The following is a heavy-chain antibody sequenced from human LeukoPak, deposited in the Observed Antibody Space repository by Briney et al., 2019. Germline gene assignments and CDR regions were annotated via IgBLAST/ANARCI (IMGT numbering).Heavy chain of an antibody. D-gene: IGHD1-26*01. CDR3: ARTTNSYYSYYYIDV. CDR1: GYTFNSSG. CDR2: INAYNDNT. Sequence: ASVKVSCKPSGYTFNSSGISWVRQAPGQGLEWMGWINAYNDNTKYAEKLQGRVTMTTDTSTSTAYMELRSLRSDDTAVYYSARTTNSYYSYYYIDVWGKGTTVTVSS. J-gene: IGHJ6*03. V-gene: IGHV1-18*01.